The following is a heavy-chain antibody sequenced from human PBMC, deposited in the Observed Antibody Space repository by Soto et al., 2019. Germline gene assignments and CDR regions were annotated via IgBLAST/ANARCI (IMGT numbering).Heavy chain of an antibody. J-gene: IGHJ4*02. Sequence: VRLLQSGGGSEQPGGSLRLSCAASGFNFRTYAMHWVRQAPGKGLEWVAVISFDGDTEYNADSVKGRFTVSRDDSKNALYLLMNSLRPADTGIYYCARVLGGVPGIFDTWDQGTLVTVSS. CDR2: ISFDGDTE. D-gene: IGHD3-16*01. CDR3: ARVLGGVPGIFDT. CDR1: GFNFRTYA. V-gene: IGHV3-30*19.